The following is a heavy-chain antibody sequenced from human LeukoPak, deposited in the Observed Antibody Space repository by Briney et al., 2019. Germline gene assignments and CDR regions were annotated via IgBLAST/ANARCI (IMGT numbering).Heavy chain of an antibody. V-gene: IGHV4-61*02. CDR2: IYTSGST. J-gene: IGHJ4*02. CDR3: AFGELTFDY. CDR1: GGSISSGSYY. D-gene: IGHD3-10*01. Sequence: SETLSLTCTVSGGSISSGSYYWSWIRQPAGKGLEWIGRIYTSGSTNYNPSLKSRVTISVDTSKNQFSLKLSSVTAADTAVYYCAFGELTFDYWGQGTLVTVSS.